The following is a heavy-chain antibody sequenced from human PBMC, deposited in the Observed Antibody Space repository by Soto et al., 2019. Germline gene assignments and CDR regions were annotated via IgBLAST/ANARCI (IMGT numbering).Heavy chain of an antibody. V-gene: IGHV3-23*01. J-gene: IGHJ4*02. D-gene: IGHD6-6*01. CDR1: GFTFSSYA. CDR2: XSXXGXXX. CDR3: ANSQSIAAHPLDY. Sequence: GGSLRLSCAASGFTFSSYAISWVRQAPGKGLEXVSXXSXXGXXXXXAXXVKGRFTISRDNSKNTLYLQTNSLRAEDTAVYCCANSQSIAAHPLDYWGQGTLVTVSS.